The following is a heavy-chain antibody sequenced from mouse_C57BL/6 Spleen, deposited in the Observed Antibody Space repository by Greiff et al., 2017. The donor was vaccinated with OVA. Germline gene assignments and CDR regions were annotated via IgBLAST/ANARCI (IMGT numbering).Heavy chain of an antibody. D-gene: IGHD1-1*01. V-gene: IGHV1-52*01. CDR3: ALLLPAMDY. J-gene: IGHJ4*01. CDR2: IDPSDSET. Sequence: QVQLQQPGAELVRPGSSVTLSCKASGYTFTSYWMHWVKQRPIQGLEWIGNIDPSDSETHYNQQFKNKATLTVAKSSSTAYMQLSSLTSEDSAVYYCALLLPAMDYWGQGTSVTVSS. CDR1: GYTFTSYW.